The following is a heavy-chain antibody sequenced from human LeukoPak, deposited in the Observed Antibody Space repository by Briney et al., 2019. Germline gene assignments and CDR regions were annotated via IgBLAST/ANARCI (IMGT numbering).Heavy chain of an antibody. V-gene: IGHV3-23*01. J-gene: IGHJ4*02. Sequence: GESLRLSCAASGLSFSSFAMSWVRQAPARGLEWLSSMKGTGETFYADSVRGRCTLSRDGSRNTVYLQLNNLRVEDAAVYYCARASWVSTADAVRWGQGTVVTVSS. D-gene: IGHD3-16*01. CDR1: GLSFSSFA. CDR3: ARASWVSTADAVR. CDR2: MKGTGET.